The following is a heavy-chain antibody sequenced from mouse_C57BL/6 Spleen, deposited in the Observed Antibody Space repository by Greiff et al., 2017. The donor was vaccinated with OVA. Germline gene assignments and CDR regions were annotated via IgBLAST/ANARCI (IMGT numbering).Heavy chain of an antibody. D-gene: IGHD2-4*01. J-gene: IGHJ2*01. Sequence: VQLQQSGPELVKPGASVKISCKASGYAFSSSWMNWVKQRPGKGLEWIGRIYPGAGDTNYNGKFKGKATLTADKSSSTAYMQLSSLTAEDSAVYFCARRAYDYDGYFDDWGQGTTLTVSS. CDR1: GYAFSSSW. V-gene: IGHV1-82*01. CDR2: IYPGAGDT. CDR3: ARRAYDYDGYFDD.